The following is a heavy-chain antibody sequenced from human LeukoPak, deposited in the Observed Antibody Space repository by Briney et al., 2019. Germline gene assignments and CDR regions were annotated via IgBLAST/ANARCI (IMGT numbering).Heavy chain of an antibody. CDR1: GFTFSDYY. Sequence: PGGSLRLSCAASGFTFSDYYMSWIRQAPGKGLEWVSYISSSGSTTYYADSVKGRFTISRDNAKNSLYLQMNSLRAEDTAVYYCAGEDSSSWYFDYWGQGTLVTVSS. CDR2: ISSSGSTT. D-gene: IGHD6-13*01. V-gene: IGHV3-11*01. J-gene: IGHJ4*02. CDR3: AGEDSSSWYFDY.